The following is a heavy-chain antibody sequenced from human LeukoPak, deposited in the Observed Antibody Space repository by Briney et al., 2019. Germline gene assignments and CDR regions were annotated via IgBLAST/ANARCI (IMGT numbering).Heavy chain of an antibody. D-gene: IGHD3-22*01. Sequence: ASVKVSCKASGYTFTSYGISWVRQAPGQGLEWMGWISAYNGNTNYAQKLQGRVTITRDTFATTAYMELSSLTSEDTAVYYCARDSLDSSGYYWFDPWGQGTLVTVSS. J-gene: IGHJ5*02. CDR2: ISAYNGNT. CDR1: GYTFTSYG. V-gene: IGHV1-18*01. CDR3: ARDSLDSSGYYWFDP.